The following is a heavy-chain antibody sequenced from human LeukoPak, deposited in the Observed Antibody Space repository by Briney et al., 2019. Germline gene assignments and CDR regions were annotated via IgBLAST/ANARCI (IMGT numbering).Heavy chain of an antibody. V-gene: IGHV3-33*01. Sequence: GGTLRLSCAASGFTFSSYGMHWGRRAPGKGLVWVAVIWYDGSNKYYADSVKGRFTISRDNSKNTLYLQMNSLRAEDTAVYYCARYLVATITYYGMDVWGQGTTVTVSS. D-gene: IGHD5-12*01. CDR1: GFTFSSYG. J-gene: IGHJ6*02. CDR2: IWYDGSNK. CDR3: ARYLVATITYYGMDV.